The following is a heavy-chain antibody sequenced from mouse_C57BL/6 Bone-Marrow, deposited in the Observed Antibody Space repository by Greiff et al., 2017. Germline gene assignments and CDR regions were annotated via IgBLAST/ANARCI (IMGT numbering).Heavy chain of an antibody. J-gene: IGHJ3*01. CDR2: IDPANGNT. Sequence: VQLQQPVAELVRPGASVKLSCTASGFNIKNTYMHWVKQRPEQGLEWIGRIDPANGNTKYAPTFPGKATITADTSSNTAYLQLSSLTSEDTAIYYCARGITTVVATPDWFAYWGQGTLVTVSA. V-gene: IGHV14-3*01. CDR1: GFNIKNTY. D-gene: IGHD1-1*01. CDR3: ARGITTVVATPDWFAY.